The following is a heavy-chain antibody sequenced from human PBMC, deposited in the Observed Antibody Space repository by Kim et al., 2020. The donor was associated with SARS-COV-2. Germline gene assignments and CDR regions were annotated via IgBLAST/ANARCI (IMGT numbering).Heavy chain of an antibody. CDR3: ARGWMGDY. CDR2: INHSGST. J-gene: IGHJ4*02. V-gene: IGHV4-34*01. D-gene: IGHD1-1*01. CDR1: GGSFSGYY. Sequence: SETLSLTCAVYGGSFSGYYWSWIRQPPGKGLEWIGEINHSGSTNYNPSLKSRVTISVDTSKNQFSLKLSSVTAADTAVYYCARGWMGDYWGQGTLVTASS.